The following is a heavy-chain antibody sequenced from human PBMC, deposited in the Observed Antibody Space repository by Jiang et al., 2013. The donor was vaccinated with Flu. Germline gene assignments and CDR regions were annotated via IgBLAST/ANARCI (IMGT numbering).Heavy chain of an antibody. D-gene: IGHD3-22*01. V-gene: IGHV2-5*06. CDR2: IYWDDDK. J-gene: IGHJ4*02. Sequence: KPTQTLTLTCTFSGFSLRTSGVGAGWIRQPPGKALECLALIYWDDDKRYSPSLKNRLTITKDTSKNXVVLTMTNMDPVDTATYYCARIKPGSSGYLYDYWGQGTLVTVSS. CDR1: GFSLRTSGVG. CDR3: ARIKPGSSGYLYDY.